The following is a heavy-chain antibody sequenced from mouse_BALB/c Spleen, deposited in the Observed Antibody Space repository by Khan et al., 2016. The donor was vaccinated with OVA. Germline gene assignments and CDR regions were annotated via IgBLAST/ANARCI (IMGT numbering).Heavy chain of an antibody. V-gene: IGHV2-6-5*01. CDR3: AKDPPYYGMDY. J-gene: IGHJ4*01. CDR1: GFSLTDYA. CDR2: IWAGGSK. Sequence: VELVESGPGLVAPSQSLSITCTVSGFSLTDYAVSWIRQPPGKGLEWLGVIWAGGSKYYYSVLKSRLSISKDNSKSQVFLKVNNMQTDDTAMYYCAKDPPYYGMDYWGQGTSVTVSS.